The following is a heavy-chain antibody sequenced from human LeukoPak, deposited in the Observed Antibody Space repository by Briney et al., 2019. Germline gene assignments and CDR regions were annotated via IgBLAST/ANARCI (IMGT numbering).Heavy chain of an antibody. D-gene: IGHD2-15*01. Sequence: PGGSLRLSCAASGFTFSSYWMHWVRQAPGKGLEWVGFIRSKGYGGTPEYAASVKDRFTISRDDSKGIAYLQMNSLKTEDTAVYYCTKDQTPYNWGQGTLVTVSS. CDR2: IRSKGYGGTP. CDR1: GFTFSSYW. CDR3: TKDQTPYN. J-gene: IGHJ4*02. V-gene: IGHV3-49*04.